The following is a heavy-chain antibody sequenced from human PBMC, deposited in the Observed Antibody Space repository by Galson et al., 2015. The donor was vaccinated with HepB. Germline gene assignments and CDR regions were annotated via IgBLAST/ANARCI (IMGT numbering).Heavy chain of an antibody. Sequence: QSGAEVKKPGASVKASCKASGYTFTSYGISWVRQAPGQGLEWMGWSSAYNGNTNYAQKLQGRVTMTTDTSTSTAYIELRSLRSDDTAVYYCARVYSSSWRRLDYWGQGTLVTVSS. CDR3: ARVYSSSWRRLDY. CDR2: SSAYNGNT. J-gene: IGHJ4*02. D-gene: IGHD6-13*01. CDR1: GYTFTSYG. V-gene: IGHV1-18*01.